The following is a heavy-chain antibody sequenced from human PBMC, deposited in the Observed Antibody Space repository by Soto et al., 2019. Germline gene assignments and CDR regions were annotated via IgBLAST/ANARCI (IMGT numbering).Heavy chain of an antibody. D-gene: IGHD3-10*01. CDR1: GGSISSGDYY. V-gene: IGHV4-30-4*01. CDR2: IYYSGST. CDR3: ARRRITMVRENWFDP. Sequence: TSETLSLTCTVSGGSISSGDYYWSWIRQPPGKGLEWIGYIYYSGSTYYNPSLKSRVTISVDTSKNQFSLKLSSVTAADTAVYYCARRRITMVRENWFDPWGQGTLVTVSS. J-gene: IGHJ5*02.